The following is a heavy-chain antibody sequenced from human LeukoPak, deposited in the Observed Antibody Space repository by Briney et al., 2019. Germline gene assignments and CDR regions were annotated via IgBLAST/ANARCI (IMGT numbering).Heavy chain of an antibody. D-gene: IGHD2-8*01. J-gene: IGHJ4*02. CDR1: GFTFSSYW. V-gene: IGHV3-7*01. Sequence: GGSLRLSCAASGFTFSSYWMSWVRQAPGKGLEWVANIKQDGSEKYYVDSVKGRFTISRDNAKNSLYLQMNSLRAEDTAVYYCAKDPDCTSGVCYTFFDYWGQGTLVTVSS. CDR2: IKQDGSEK. CDR3: AKDPDCTSGVCYTFFDY.